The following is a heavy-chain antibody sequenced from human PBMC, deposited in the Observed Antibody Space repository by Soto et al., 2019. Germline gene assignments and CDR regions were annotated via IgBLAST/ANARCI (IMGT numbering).Heavy chain of an antibody. CDR3: ARGATPDS. Sequence: QVQLVESGGGVVQPGRSLRLSCAASGFTFSNYAMYWVRQAPGKGLEWVAVISYDGNNEYYADSVKGRFTIFRDNSKNTLYLQLNSLRADDAAVYYCARGATPDSWGQGTLVTVSS. J-gene: IGHJ4*02. V-gene: IGHV3-30-3*01. CDR1: GFTFSNYA. CDR2: ISYDGNNE.